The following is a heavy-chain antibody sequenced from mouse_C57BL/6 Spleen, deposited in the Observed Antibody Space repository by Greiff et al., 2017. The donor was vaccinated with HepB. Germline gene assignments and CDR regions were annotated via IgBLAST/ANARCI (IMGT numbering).Heavy chain of an antibody. CDR3: ALRATVHYYAMDY. Sequence: EVKLMESGPGLAKPSQTLSLTCSVTGYSITSDYWNWIRKFPGNKLEYMGYISYSGSTYSNPSLKSRISITRDTSKNQYYLQLNSVTTEDTATYYCALRATVHYYAMDYWGQGTSVTVSS. D-gene: IGHD1-1*01. J-gene: IGHJ4*01. CDR1: GYSITSDY. CDR2: ISYSGST. V-gene: IGHV3-8*01.